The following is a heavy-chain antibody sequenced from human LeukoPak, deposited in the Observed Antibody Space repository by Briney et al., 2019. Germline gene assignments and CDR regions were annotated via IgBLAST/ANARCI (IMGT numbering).Heavy chain of an antibody. CDR2: IYPGGST. Sequence: GGSLRLSCAASGFTVSSIHMSWVRQAPGKGLEWVSVIYPGGSTYYADSVKARFTISRDNSKNTLYLQMNSLRAEDTAVYYCARTIAATGKDYFDYWGQGTLVTVSS. V-gene: IGHV3-66*01. CDR3: ARTIAATGKDYFDY. CDR1: GFTVSSIH. J-gene: IGHJ4*02. D-gene: IGHD6-13*01.